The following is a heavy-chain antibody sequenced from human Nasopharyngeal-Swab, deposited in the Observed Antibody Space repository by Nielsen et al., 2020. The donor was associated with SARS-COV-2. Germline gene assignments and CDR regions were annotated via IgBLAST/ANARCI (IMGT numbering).Heavy chain of an antibody. V-gene: IGHV3-7*01. CDR3: ARDLGYVSPGGYFYYQGMDV. CDR1: GFTFSTYW. CDR2: IKQDGRET. J-gene: IGHJ6*02. Sequence: GVLKISCAASGFTFSTYWMSWVPQAPGNGLEWVANIKQDGRETYYVGSVRGRFTISRDNADNSLYLQMNSLRAEDTALYYCARDLGYVSPGGYFYYQGMDVWGPGTTVTVSS. D-gene: IGHD6-13*01.